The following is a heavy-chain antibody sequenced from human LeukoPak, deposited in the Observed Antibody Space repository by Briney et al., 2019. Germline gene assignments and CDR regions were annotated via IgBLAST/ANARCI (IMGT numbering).Heavy chain of an antibody. Sequence: GGSLRLSCAASGFTFSSYSMNWVRQAPGKGLESVSSISSSSSYIYYADSVKGRLTISRDNAKNSLYLQMNSLRAEDTAVYYCAYEAYCGGDCPNWGQGTLVTVSS. CDR1: GFTFSSYS. J-gene: IGHJ4*02. V-gene: IGHV3-21*01. D-gene: IGHD2-21*02. CDR2: ISSSSSYI. CDR3: AYEAYCGGDCPN.